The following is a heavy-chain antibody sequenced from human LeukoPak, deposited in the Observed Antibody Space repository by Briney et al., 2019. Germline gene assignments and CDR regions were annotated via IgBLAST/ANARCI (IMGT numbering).Heavy chain of an antibody. CDR2: IKQDGSEK. J-gene: IGHJ4*02. CDR1: GFTFSNYL. V-gene: IGHV3-7*01. Sequence: GGSLRLSCAASGFTFSNYLMSWVRQAPGKGLEYVANIKQDGSEKYYVDSVKGRFTISRDNAKSSLYLQMNSLRAEDTAVYYCARDQGIMFFDNWGQGTLVTVSS. D-gene: IGHD2-21*01. CDR3: ARDQGIMFFDN.